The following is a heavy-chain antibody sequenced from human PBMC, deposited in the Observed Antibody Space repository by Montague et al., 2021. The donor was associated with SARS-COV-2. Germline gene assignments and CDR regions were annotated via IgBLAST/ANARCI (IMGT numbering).Heavy chain of an antibody. CDR1: GGSISSYY. Sequence: SETLSLTCSVSGGSISSYYWSWIRQPAGKALELIGRIYSNEDTTYDPSLKSRVTMSVDTSKNQFSLKLTSVSAADTAVYYCARGSGHSYSPFDYWGQGNLVTVSS. D-gene: IGHD2-15*01. CDR3: ARGSGHSYSPFDY. J-gene: IGHJ4*02. CDR2: IYSNEDT. V-gene: IGHV4-4*07.